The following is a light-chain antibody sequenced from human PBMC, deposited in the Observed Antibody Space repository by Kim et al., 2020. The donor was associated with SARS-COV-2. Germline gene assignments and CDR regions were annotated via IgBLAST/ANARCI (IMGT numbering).Light chain of an antibody. Sequence: QAGLTQPPSVSEDLRQTATLTCTGNSNNVGDQGAAWLQHHQGHPPKLLSYRNSNRPSGISERLSASRSGNTASLTITGLQPEDEADYYCSAWDSSLSAWVFGGGTQLTVL. CDR1: SNNVGDQG. CDR2: RNS. CDR3: SAWDSSLSAWV. V-gene: IGLV10-54*01. J-gene: IGLJ3*02.